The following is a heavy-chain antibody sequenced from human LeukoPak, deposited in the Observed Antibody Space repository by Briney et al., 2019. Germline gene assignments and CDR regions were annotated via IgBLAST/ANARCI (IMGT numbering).Heavy chain of an antibody. J-gene: IGHJ6*02. CDR2: IYSGGST. Sequence: GGSLRLSCAASGFTVSSNYMSWFRQAPGKGLEWVSVIYSGGSTYYADSVKGRFTISRDNSKNTLYLQMNSLRAEDTAVYYCARVIGSAGYGMDVWGQGTTVSVSS. V-gene: IGHV3-53*01. CDR3: ARVIGSAGYGMDV. D-gene: IGHD3-22*01. CDR1: GFTVSSNY.